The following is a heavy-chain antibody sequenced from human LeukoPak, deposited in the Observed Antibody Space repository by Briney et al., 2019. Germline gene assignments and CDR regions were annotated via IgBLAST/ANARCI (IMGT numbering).Heavy chain of an antibody. D-gene: IGHD3-22*01. Sequence: ASVKVSCKASGYTFTSYAMHWVHQAPGQRLEWMGWINAGNGNTKYSQKFQGRVTITRDTSASTAYMELSSLRSEDTAVYYCARGAYYYDSSGYYSGWFDPWGQGTLVTVSS. J-gene: IGHJ5*02. V-gene: IGHV1-3*01. CDR1: GYTFTSYA. CDR2: INAGNGNT. CDR3: ARGAYYYDSSGYYSGWFDP.